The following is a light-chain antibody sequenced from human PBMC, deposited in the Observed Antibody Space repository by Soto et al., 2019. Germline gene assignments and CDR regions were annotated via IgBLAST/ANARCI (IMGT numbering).Light chain of an antibody. J-gene: IGLJ2*01. CDR3: CSYAGSSVL. V-gene: IGLV2-23*01. CDR1: SSDVGSYNL. CDR2: EGS. Sequence: QSVLTQPASVSGSTGQSITISCTGTSSDVGSYNLVSWYQQHPGKAPKLMIYEGSKRPSGVSNRFSGSKSGNTASLTISGLQAEDEADYYCCSYAGSSVLFGGGTKVTVL.